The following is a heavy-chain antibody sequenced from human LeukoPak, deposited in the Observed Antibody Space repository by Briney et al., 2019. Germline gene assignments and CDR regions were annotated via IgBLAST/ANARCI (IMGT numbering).Heavy chain of an antibody. V-gene: IGHV3-48*03. CDR2: ISSSGSTI. Sequence: PGGSLRLSCAASGFTFSSYEMNWVRQAPGKGLEWVSYISSSGSTIYYADSVKGRFTISRDNAKNSLYLQMNSLRAEDTAVYYCARFTRGYSYGYSYYYMDVWGKGTTVTISS. J-gene: IGHJ6*03. D-gene: IGHD5-18*01. CDR3: ARFTRGYSYGYSYYYMDV. CDR1: GFTFSSYE.